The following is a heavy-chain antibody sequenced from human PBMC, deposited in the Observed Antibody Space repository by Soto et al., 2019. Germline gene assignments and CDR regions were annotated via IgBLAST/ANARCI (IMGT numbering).Heavy chain of an antibody. CDR1: GFTFSSYS. V-gene: IGHV3-21*01. CDR3: ARDQAKNSYYYYYGMDV. Sequence: GGSLRLSCAASGFTFSSYSMNWVRQAPGKGLEWVSSISSSSSYIYYADSVKGRFTISRDNAKNSLYLQMNSLRAEDTAVYYCARDQAKNSYYYYYGMDVWGQGTTVTVSS. J-gene: IGHJ6*02. D-gene: IGHD1-26*01. CDR2: ISSSSSYI.